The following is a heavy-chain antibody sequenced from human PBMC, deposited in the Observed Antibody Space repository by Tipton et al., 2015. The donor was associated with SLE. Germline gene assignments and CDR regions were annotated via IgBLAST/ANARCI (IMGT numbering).Heavy chain of an antibody. V-gene: IGHV3-23*01. J-gene: IGHJ4*02. CDR2: ISVNDYST. Sequence: SLRLSCAASGFTFSNYAMSWVRQAPGKGLEWVSTISVNDYSTYYADSVKGRFTISRDDSRDTLSLQMNSLRADDTAVYYCARGHYYDSSGYYYVKIFDSWGQGTLVTVSS. CDR1: GFTFSNYA. CDR3: ARGHYYDSSGYYYVKIFDS. D-gene: IGHD3-22*01.